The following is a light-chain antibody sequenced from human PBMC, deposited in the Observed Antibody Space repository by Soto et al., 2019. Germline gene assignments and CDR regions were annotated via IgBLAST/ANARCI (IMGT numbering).Light chain of an antibody. Sequence: EIVMTQSPATLSVSPGERATLSCRASQSVSGNLAWYQQKPGQAPRLLIYGASTRATGIPARFSGSGSGTESTLTISSLQSEDFAVYDWQQYNNLPPSCDQGTKVDIK. V-gene: IGKV3-15*01. CDR2: GAS. CDR1: QSVSGN. J-gene: IGKJ1*01. CDR3: QQYNNLPPS.